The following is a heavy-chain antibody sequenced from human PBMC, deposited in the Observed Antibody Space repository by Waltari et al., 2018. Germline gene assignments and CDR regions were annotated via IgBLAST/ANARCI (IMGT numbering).Heavy chain of an antibody. J-gene: IGHJ4*02. V-gene: IGHV3-9*01. CDR1: GFNFDDYA. CDR3: AKGHSGSYGLKD. Sequence: EVQLVESGGGLVQPGRSLRLSCAVSGFNFDDYARHWVRQAPGKGLEWVSGISWNSDNIGYADSVKGRFTISRDNAKNSLYLQMNSLRPEDTALYYCAKGHSGSYGLKDWGQGTLVTVSS. D-gene: IGHD1-26*01. CDR2: ISWNSDNI.